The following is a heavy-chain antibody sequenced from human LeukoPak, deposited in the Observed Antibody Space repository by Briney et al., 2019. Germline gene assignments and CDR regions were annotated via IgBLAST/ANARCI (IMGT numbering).Heavy chain of an antibody. V-gene: IGHV1-58*01. CDR2: IVVGSGNT. D-gene: IGHD3-10*01. Sequence: SVKVSCKASGFTFTSSAVQWVRQARGQRLEWIGWIVVGSGNTNYAQKFQERVTITRDMSTSTAYMELSSLRSEDTAVYYCAADLPPGFGEPGDYWGQGTLVTVSS. J-gene: IGHJ4*02. CDR1: GFTFTSSA. CDR3: AADLPPGFGEPGDY.